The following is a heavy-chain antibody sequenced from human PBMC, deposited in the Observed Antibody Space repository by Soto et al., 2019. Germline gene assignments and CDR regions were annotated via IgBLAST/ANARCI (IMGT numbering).Heavy chain of an antibody. Sequence: QVQLQESGPGLVKPSETLSLTCTVSGGSISSYYWSWIRQPPGKGLEWIGYIYYSGSTNYNPSLNSRVPISVDTSKNQSSRKLSSVTAADTAVYYCARGHILTGYYNDYWGQGTLVTVSS. CDR2: IYYSGST. CDR3: ARGHILTGYYNDY. V-gene: IGHV4-59*01. CDR1: GGSISSYY. D-gene: IGHD3-9*01. J-gene: IGHJ4*02.